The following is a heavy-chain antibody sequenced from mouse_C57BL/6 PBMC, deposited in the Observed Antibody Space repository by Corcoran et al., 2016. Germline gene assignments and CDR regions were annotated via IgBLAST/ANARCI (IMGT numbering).Heavy chain of an antibody. J-gene: IGHJ2*01. CDR2: INPNNGGT. Sequence: EVQLQQSGPELVKPGASVKISCKASGYPFTDYYMNWVKQSHGKSLEWIGDINPNNGGTSYNQKFKGKATLTVDKSSSTAYMELRRLTSEDSAVYYGARNWDYFDYWGQGTTLTVSS. D-gene: IGHD4-1*01. CDR3: ARNWDYFDY. V-gene: IGHV1-26*01. CDR1: GYPFTDYY.